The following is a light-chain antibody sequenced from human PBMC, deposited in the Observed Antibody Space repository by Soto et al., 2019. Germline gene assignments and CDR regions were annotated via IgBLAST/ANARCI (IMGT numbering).Light chain of an antibody. CDR3: QHYNNWPLT. CDR2: GAS. Sequence: ETVMTQSPATLSVSPGERATLSCRASQSVSSDLVWYQQKPGQAPRLLIYGASTRATGIPARFSGSGSGTEFTLTISSLQSEDFAVYYCQHYNNWPLTFGGGTKVEIK. V-gene: IGKV3-15*01. CDR1: QSVSSD. J-gene: IGKJ4*01.